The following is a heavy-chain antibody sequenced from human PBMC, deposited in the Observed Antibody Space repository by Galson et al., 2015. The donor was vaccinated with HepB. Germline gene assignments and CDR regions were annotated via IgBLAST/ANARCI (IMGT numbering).Heavy chain of an antibody. CDR3: AKSSGAGTDY. CDR2: ISWNSGSI. V-gene: IGHV3-9*01. J-gene: IGHJ4*02. Sequence: SLRLSCAASGFTFDDYAMHWVRHAPGKGLEWVSGISWNSGSIGYADSVKGRFTISRDNAKNSLYLQMNSLRAEDTALYYCAKSSGAGTDYWGQGTLVTVSS. CDR1: GFTFDDYA. D-gene: IGHD6-19*01.